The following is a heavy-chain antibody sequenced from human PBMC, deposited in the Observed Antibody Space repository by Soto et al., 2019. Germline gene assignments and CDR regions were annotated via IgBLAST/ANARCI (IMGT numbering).Heavy chain of an antibody. Sequence: GGSLRLSCAASGFTFSNAWMNWVRQAPGKGLEWVGRIKSKTDGGTTDYAAPVKGRFTISRDDSKNTLYLQMNSLKTEDTAVYYCTTDVVDTAMVPQYGWFDPWGQGTLVTVSS. CDR2: IKSKTDGGTT. J-gene: IGHJ5*02. V-gene: IGHV3-15*07. CDR1: GFTFSNAW. D-gene: IGHD5-18*01. CDR3: TTDVVDTAMVPQYGWFDP.